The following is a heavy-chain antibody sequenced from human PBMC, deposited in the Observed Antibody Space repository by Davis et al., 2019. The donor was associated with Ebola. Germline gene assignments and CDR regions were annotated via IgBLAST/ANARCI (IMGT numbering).Heavy chain of an antibody. J-gene: IGHJ6*02. CDR1: GGSISSSSYY. CDR2: IYYSGST. V-gene: IGHV4-39*07. Sequence: PSETLSLTCTVSGGSISSSSYYWGWIRQPPGKGLEWIGSIYYSGSTYYNPSLKSRVTISVDTSKNQFSLKLSSVTAADTAVYYCAREQRYFDWSPGDYGMDVWGQGTTVTVSS. D-gene: IGHD3-9*01. CDR3: AREQRYFDWSPGDYGMDV.